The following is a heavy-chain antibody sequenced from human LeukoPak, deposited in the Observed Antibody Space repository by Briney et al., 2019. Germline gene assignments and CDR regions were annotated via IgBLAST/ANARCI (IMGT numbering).Heavy chain of an antibody. Sequence: GGSLRLSCAASGFTFSSYWMSWVRQAPGKGLEWVANIKQDGSGKYYVDSVKGRFTISRDNAKNSLYLQMNSLRAEDTAVYYCARLRYLIAAAGTFLDYWGQGTLVTVSS. J-gene: IGHJ4*02. CDR3: ARLRYLIAAAGTFLDY. CDR1: GFTFSSYW. CDR2: IKQDGSGK. V-gene: IGHV3-7*01. D-gene: IGHD6-13*01.